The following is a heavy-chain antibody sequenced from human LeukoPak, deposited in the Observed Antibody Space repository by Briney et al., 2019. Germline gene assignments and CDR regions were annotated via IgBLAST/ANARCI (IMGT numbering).Heavy chain of an antibody. V-gene: IGHV4-39*07. J-gene: IGHJ3*02. CDR3: ARSGYSGSFRDAFDI. CDR2: IYYSGST. CDR1: GGSISSSSYY. Sequence: PSETLSLTCTVSGGSISSSSYYWGWIRQPPGKGLEWIGSIYYSGSTYYNPSLKSRVTISVDTSKNQFSLKLSSVTAADTAVYYCARSGYSGSFRDAFDIWGQGTMVTVSS. D-gene: IGHD1-26*01.